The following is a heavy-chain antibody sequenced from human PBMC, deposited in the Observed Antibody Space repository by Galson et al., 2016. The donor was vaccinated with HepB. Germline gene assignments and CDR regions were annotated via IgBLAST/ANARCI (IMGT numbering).Heavy chain of an antibody. CDR2: ISHSGNTR. CDR1: GFTFNDFY. D-gene: IGHD1-1*01. CDR3: ARDVNNWTGDRRLFDF. V-gene: IGHV3-11*01. Sequence: SLRLSRAASGFTFNDFYMSWIRQPPGKGLEWISYISHSGNTRKYADSVKGRFTISRDNNKNSVYLQMNSLRAEDTALYYCARDVNNWTGDRRLFDFWGQGTLVAVSS. J-gene: IGHJ4*02.